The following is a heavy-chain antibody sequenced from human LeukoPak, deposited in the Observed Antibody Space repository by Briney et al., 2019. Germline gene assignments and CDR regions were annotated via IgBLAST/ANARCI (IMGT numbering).Heavy chain of an antibody. Sequence: SETLSLTCTVSGGSISSSSYYWGWIRQPPGKGLEWIESIYYSGSTYYNPSLKSRVTISVDTSKNQFSLKLSSVTAADTAVYYCARSRTWRFDPWGQGTLVTVSS. CDR1: GGSISSSSYY. CDR2: IYYSGST. CDR3: ARSRTWRFDP. V-gene: IGHV4-39*07. D-gene: IGHD6-13*01. J-gene: IGHJ5*02.